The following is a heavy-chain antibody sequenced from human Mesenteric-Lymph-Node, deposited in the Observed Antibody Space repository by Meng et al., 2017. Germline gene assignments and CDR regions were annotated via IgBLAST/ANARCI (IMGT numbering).Heavy chain of an antibody. CDR3: AREGIHDTAGYDNPDF. V-gene: IGHV3-7*01. Sequence: GESLKISCEASGFIFSSYWMTWLRQAPGKGLEWVANIKQDSSEKYYVDSVKGRFTISRDNAKNSLYLQMNSLRAEDTAVYYCAREGIHDTAGYDNPDFWGQGTLVTVSS. D-gene: IGHD2-2*01. CDR1: GFIFSSYW. J-gene: IGHJ4*02. CDR2: IKQDSSEK.